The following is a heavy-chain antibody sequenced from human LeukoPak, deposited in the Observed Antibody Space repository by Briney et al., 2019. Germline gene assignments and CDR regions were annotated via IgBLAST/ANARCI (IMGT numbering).Heavy chain of an antibody. D-gene: IGHD4-23*01. CDR3: GRADYGGHYYYYGLDV. V-gene: IGHV6-1*01. J-gene: IGHJ6*02. Sequence: SQTLSLTCAISGDSVSSNSAAWNWIRQSPSRGLEWLGRTYYRSKWYTDYATSVKGRITIRSDTSKNQFSLQLNSLTPEDTAVYYCGRADYGGHYYYYGLDVWGQGTTVTVSS. CDR1: GDSVSSNSAA. CDR2: TYYRSKWYT.